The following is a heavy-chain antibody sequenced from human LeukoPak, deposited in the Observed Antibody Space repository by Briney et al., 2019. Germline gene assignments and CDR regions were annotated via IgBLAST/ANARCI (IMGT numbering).Heavy chain of an antibody. V-gene: IGHV3-7*01. CDR3: ARRMTTMIVSEGDAFDI. D-gene: IGHD3-22*01. CDR2: IKQDGSEK. CDR1: GFTFSNYW. Sequence: GGSLRLSCAASGFTFSNYWMTWVRQAPGKGLEWVANIKQDGSEKYYVDSVKGRFTISRDNAKNSLYLQMNSLRAEDTAVYYCARRMTTMIVSEGDAFDIWGQGTMVTVSS. J-gene: IGHJ3*02.